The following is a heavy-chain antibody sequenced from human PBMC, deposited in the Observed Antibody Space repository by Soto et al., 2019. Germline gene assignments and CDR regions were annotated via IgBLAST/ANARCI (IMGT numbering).Heavy chain of an antibody. V-gene: IGHV3-66*01. J-gene: IGHJ3*02. D-gene: IGHD3-10*01. CDR3: ARDRSRGTFDI. CDR2: IYSGGNT. CDR1: GFTVSRNY. Sequence: GGSLRLSCAASGFTVSRNYMSWVRQAPGKGLEWVSIYSGGNTYYTDSVKGRFTISRDSSKNTLYLQMNSLRAEDTAVYYCARDRSRGTFDIWGQGTMVTVSS.